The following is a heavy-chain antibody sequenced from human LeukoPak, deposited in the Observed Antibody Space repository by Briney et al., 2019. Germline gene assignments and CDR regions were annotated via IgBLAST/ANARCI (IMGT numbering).Heavy chain of an antibody. J-gene: IGHJ4*02. V-gene: IGHV4-59*01. CDR1: GGSISSYY. CDR2: IYYSGST. D-gene: IGHD3-3*01. Sequence: SETLSLTCTVSGGSISSYYWSWIRQPPGKGLEWIGYIYYSGSTNYNPSLKSRVTRSVDTSKNQFSLKLSSVTAADTAVYYCARGIRIDFWSGYFDYWGQGTLVTVSS. CDR3: ARGIRIDFWSGYFDY.